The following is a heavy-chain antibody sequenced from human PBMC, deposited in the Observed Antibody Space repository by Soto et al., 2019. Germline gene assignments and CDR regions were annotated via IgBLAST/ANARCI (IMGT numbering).Heavy chain of an antibody. J-gene: IGHJ4*02. V-gene: IGHV1-3*01. Sequence: QVQLVQSGAELKKPGASVKVSCKASGYTFTSYAMHWVRRAPGQWLEWMGRINAGNGDTKYSQKLQVRVTITRDRSASTAYMELSSLRSEDTAVYYCARGASPLIDYWGQGTLVTVSS. CDR1: GYTFTSYA. CDR3: ARGASPLIDY. CDR2: INAGNGDT. D-gene: IGHD1-26*01.